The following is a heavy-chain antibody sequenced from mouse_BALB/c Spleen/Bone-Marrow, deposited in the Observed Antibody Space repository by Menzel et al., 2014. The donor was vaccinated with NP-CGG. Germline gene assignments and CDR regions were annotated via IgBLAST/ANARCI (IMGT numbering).Heavy chain of an antibody. J-gene: IGHJ2*01. V-gene: IGHV5-6*01. D-gene: IGHD2-4*01. CDR2: ISSGGSYT. CDR3: ARPMINTYFDH. CDR1: GFTFSNYG. Sequence: EVQLVESGGDLVKPGGSLKLSCAASGFTFSNYGMSWVRQTPDKRLEWVATISSGGSYTYYPDSVKGRFTITRDNAKNTLYLQMSSLKSEDTAMYYCARPMINTYFDHWGQGTTLTVSS.